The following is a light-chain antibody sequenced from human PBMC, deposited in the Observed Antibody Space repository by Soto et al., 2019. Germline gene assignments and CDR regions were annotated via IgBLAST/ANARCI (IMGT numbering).Light chain of an antibody. V-gene: IGKV1-5*03. CDR3: QQYNGNSRT. CDR1: QSIDNW. J-gene: IGKJ1*01. CDR2: KAS. Sequence: DIQVTQSPSTLSASVGDRVTITCRASQSIDNWLAWYQHKPGKAPKLLIFKASALESGVPSRFSGSGSGTEFTLTISSLQPDDFATYYCQQYNGNSRTLGQGTKVEIK.